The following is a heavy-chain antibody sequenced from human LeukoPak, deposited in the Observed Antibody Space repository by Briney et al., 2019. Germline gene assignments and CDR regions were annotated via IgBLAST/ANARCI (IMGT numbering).Heavy chain of an antibody. J-gene: IGHJ4*02. V-gene: IGHV2-5*02. Sequence: SGPTLVKPTQTLTLTCAFSGFSLSTSGVGVGWICQPPGKALEWLALIYWDDDKRYSPSLKSRLTITKDTSKNQVVLTMTNMDPVDTATYYCAHRGGNSSSWSDLFDYWGQGTLVTVSS. CDR3: AHRGGNSSSWSDLFDY. D-gene: IGHD6-13*01. CDR1: GFSLSTSGVG. CDR2: IYWDDDK.